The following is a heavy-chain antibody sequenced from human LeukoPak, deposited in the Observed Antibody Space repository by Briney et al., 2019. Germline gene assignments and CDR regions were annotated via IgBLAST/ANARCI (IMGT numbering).Heavy chain of an antibody. D-gene: IGHD1-26*01. V-gene: IGHV5-51*01. CDR2: SYPGDSDT. CDR3: ARQNIVGAIDY. CDR1: GYSFTSYW. Sequence: PGGSLKISCKGSGYSFTSYWIGWVGQIPRKGLEWMGISYPGDSDTRYSPSFQGQVTISADKSISTAYLQWSSLKASDTAMYYCARQNIVGAIDYWGQGTLVTVSS. J-gene: IGHJ4*02.